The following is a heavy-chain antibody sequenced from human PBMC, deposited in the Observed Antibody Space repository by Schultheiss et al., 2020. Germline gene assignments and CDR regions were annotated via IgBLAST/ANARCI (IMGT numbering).Heavy chain of an antibody. Sequence: SETLSLTCTVSGGSISSSSYYWGWIRQPPGKGLEWIGSIYYSGSTYYNPSLKSRVTISVDTSKNQFSLKLSSVTAADTAVYYCARQRAYSYGMSGYSFDYWGQGTLVTVSS. D-gene: IGHD5-18*01. V-gene: IGHV4-39*01. CDR3: ARQRAYSYGMSGYSFDY. J-gene: IGHJ4*02. CDR1: GGSISSSSYY. CDR2: IYYSGST.